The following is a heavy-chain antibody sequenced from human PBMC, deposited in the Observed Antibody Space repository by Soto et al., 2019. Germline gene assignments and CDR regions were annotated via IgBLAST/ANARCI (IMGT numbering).Heavy chain of an antibody. CDR3: ARGERFHDAFDI. Sequence: XETLSLTCTVAGFSISSYYWSWIRQPAGKGLEWIGRIYTSGSTNYNPSLKSRVTMSVDTSKNQFSLKLSSVTAADTAVYYCARGERFHDAFDIWGQGTMVTV. CDR2: IYTSGST. CDR1: GFSISSYY. V-gene: IGHV4-4*07. D-gene: IGHD3-3*01. J-gene: IGHJ3*02.